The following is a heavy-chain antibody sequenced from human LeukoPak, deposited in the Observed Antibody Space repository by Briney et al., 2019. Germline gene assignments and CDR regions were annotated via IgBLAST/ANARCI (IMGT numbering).Heavy chain of an antibody. D-gene: IGHD3-3*01. Sequence: ASVKVSCKASGYTFTGYYMHWVRQAPGQGLEWMGWISAYNGNTNYAQNLQGRVTMTTDTSTSTAYMEPRSLRSDDTAVYYCARDPDFYDFWSGNYVHYYYMDVWGKGTTVTVSS. J-gene: IGHJ6*03. CDR2: ISAYNGNT. CDR1: GYTFTGYY. V-gene: IGHV1-18*04. CDR3: ARDPDFYDFWSGNYVHYYYMDV.